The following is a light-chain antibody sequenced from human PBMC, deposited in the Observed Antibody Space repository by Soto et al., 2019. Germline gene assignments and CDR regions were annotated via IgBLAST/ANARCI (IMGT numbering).Light chain of an antibody. J-gene: IGKJ1*01. CDR3: QQYSNSRT. V-gene: IGKV3-20*01. CDR2: GAT. CDR1: QSVSSSY. Sequence: EILMTQSPSTLSLSPGERVTITCRASQSVSSSYLACDQKKPGQAPRLLIYGATSRATGTPDLSGSSCSRKVFIITISRLEHEYAALYYYQQYSNSRTFGQGTKVDI.